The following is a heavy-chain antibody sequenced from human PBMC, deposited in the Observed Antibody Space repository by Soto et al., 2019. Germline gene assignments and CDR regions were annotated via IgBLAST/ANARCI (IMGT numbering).Heavy chain of an antibody. CDR2: IYYNGST. J-gene: IGHJ5*02. V-gene: IGHV4-59*01. Sequence: PSETLSLTCTVSGGSIGTFYWSWIRQPPGKGLDWIGYIYYNGSTNYNPSLKSRVTMSVDTSKSQFSLKLSSVTAADTAMYYCARTSRSYSNWFDPWGQGTLVTVSS. CDR3: ARTSRSYSNWFDP. CDR1: GGSIGTFY. D-gene: IGHD2-15*01.